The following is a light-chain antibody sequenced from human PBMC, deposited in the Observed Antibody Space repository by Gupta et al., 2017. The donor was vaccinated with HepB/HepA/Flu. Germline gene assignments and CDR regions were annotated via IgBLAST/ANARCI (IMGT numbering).Light chain of an antibody. CDR2: KDN. CDR1: KLGDKY. Sequence: SYDLTQPPSVSVSPGQTASITCSGDKLGDKYVCWYQQKPGQSPVLVIYKDNKRPSGIPERFSGSTSGTTATLTIGGTQAMDEADYYCQAWDSSSVVFGGGTKLTVL. CDR3: QAWDSSSVV. J-gene: IGLJ2*01. V-gene: IGLV3-1*01.